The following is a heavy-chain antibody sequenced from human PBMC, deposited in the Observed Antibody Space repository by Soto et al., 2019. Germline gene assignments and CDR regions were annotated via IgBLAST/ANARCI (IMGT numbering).Heavy chain of an antibody. CDR2: INQDESEK. J-gene: IGHJ3*01. Sequence: QLVESGGGLVQPGGSLRLSCAASGFSFRTFWMAWVRQAPGKGLEWVANINQDESEKHYVDSVKGRFTISRDNAKSSLYLQMNSLRVEDTAVYYCVSSNIVGRPGGGQGTMVTVSS. CDR1: GFSFRTFW. V-gene: IGHV3-7*01. D-gene: IGHD6-6*01. CDR3: VSSNIVGRPG.